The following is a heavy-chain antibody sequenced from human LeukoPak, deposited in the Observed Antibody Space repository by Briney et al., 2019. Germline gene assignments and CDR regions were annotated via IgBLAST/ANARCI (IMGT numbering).Heavy chain of an antibody. Sequence: GGSLRLSCAASGFTFSDYAMSWVRQAPGKGLEWVSAISGSGISTYYADSVKGRFTISRDNSKSTLYLQMNSLRVEDTAVYYCARDPVRWSYAGGTDYWGQETLVTVSS. V-gene: IGHV3-23*01. J-gene: IGHJ4*02. D-gene: IGHD3-16*01. CDR3: ARDPVRWSYAGGTDY. CDR1: GFTFSDYA. CDR2: ISGSGIST.